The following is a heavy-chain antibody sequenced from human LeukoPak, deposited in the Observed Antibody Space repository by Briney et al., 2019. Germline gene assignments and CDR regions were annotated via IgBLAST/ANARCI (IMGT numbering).Heavy chain of an antibody. J-gene: IGHJ4*02. CDR2: ISSSSSYI. V-gene: IGHV3-21*04. D-gene: IGHD3-22*01. CDR3: ARRLYDSSGYDY. CDR1: GFTFSIYS. Sequence: GGSLRLSRAASGFTFSIYSMNCVTQAPGKGLEWVSTISSSSSYIEYADSVKGRFTISGDNAKNSLYLQMNSLRAEDTAVYYCARRLYDSSGYDYWGQGTLVTVSS.